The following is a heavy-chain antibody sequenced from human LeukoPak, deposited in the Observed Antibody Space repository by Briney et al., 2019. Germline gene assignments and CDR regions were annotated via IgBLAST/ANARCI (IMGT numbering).Heavy chain of an antibody. Sequence: SETLSLTCTVSGGSISSSSYYWGWIRQPPGKGLEWIGSIYYSWSIYYNPSLKSRVTISVDTSKNQFSLKLSSVPAADTAVYYCARVPGFLEWYPGYYYMDVWGKGTTVTVSS. CDR1: GGSISSSSYY. CDR2: IYYSWSI. D-gene: IGHD3-3*01. J-gene: IGHJ6*03. V-gene: IGHV4-39*07. CDR3: ARVPGFLEWYPGYYYMDV.